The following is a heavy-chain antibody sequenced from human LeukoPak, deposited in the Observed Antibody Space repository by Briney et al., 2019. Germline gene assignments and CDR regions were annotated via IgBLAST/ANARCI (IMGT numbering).Heavy chain of an antibody. J-gene: IGHJ4*02. D-gene: IGHD5-24*01. CDR1: GESLNSYY. CDR3: ASGAWATRLNS. CDR2: IFDGKTI. Sequence: PSETLSLTCAVYGESLNSYYWTWIRQSPRKGLEWIGDIFDGKTINYNPSLKSRVTISAATSSQQFSLNLKSVTAADTAVYFCASGAWATRLNSWAQGALVSVSS. V-gene: IGHV4-34*12.